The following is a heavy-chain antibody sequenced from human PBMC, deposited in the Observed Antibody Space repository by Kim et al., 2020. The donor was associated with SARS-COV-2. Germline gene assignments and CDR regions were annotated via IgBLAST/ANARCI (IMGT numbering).Heavy chain of an antibody. D-gene: IGHD6-13*01. J-gene: IGHJ4*02. Sequence: GGSLRLSCAASGFTFSSYSMNWVRQAPGKGLEWVSSISSSSSYIYYADSVKGRFTIPRDNAKNSLYLQMNSLRAEDTAVYYCARDAAAAGTFDYWGQGTLVTVSS. CDR2: ISSSSSYI. CDR3: ARDAAAAGTFDY. CDR1: GFTFSSYS. V-gene: IGHV3-21*01.